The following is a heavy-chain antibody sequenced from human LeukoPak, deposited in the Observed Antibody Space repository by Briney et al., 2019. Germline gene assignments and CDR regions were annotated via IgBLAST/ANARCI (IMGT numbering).Heavy chain of an antibody. CDR1: GGTFSSYV. CDR3: AGTLTTVVTPDYYYGMDV. V-gene: IGHV1-69*04. Sequence: SVKVSCKASGGTFSSYVISWVRQAPGQGLEWMGRIIPILGIANYAQKFQGRVTITADKSTSTAYMELSSLRSEDTAVYYCAGTLTTVVTPDYYYGMDVWGQGTTVTVSS. J-gene: IGHJ6*02. CDR2: IIPILGIA. D-gene: IGHD4-23*01.